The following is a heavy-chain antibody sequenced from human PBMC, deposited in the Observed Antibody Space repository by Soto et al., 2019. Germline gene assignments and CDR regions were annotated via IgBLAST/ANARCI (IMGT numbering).Heavy chain of an antibody. Sequence: VASVKVSCKASGYTFTSYAMHWVRQAPGQRLEWMGWINAGNGNTKYSQKFQGRVTITRDTSASTAYMELSSLRSEDTAVYYCARGLDSYDSSVYFDYGGKEPLVTVPS. V-gene: IGHV1-3*01. CDR2: INAGNGNT. CDR1: GYTFTSYA. CDR3: ARGLDSYDSSVYFDY. D-gene: IGHD3-22*01. J-gene: IGHJ4*02.